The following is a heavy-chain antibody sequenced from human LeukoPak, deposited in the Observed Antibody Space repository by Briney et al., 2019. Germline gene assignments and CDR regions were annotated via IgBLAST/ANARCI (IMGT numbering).Heavy chain of an antibody. Sequence: ASVKVSCKVSGYTLTDLSMHWVRQAPGKGLEWLGGLDPEDGETIYAQKLQGRVTLAEDTSTDTAYMELSSLRSEDTAAYYCATDIPRRVRGVVYSSFGMDVWGQGTTVTVSS. V-gene: IGHV1-24*01. CDR3: ATDIPRRVRGVVYSSFGMDV. J-gene: IGHJ6*02. CDR1: GYTLTDLS. CDR2: LDPEDGET. D-gene: IGHD3-10*01.